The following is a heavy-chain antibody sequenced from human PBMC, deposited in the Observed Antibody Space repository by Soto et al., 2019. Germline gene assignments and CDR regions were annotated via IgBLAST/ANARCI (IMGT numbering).Heavy chain of an antibody. J-gene: IGHJ6*02. D-gene: IGHD4-17*01. CDR1: GYTFTSYA. Sequence: ASVKVSCKASGYTFTSYAMHWVRQAPGQRLEWMGWINAGNGNTKYAQKFQGRVTITRDTSASTAYMELSSLRSDDTAVYYCARDRYEYGDSPGMDVWGQGTTVTVSS. CDR3: ARDRYEYGDSPGMDV. CDR2: INAGNGNT. V-gene: IGHV1-3*01.